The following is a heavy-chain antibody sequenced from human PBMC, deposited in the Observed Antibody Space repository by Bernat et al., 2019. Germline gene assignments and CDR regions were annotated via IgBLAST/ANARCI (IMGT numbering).Heavy chain of an antibody. D-gene: IGHD3-3*01. Sequence: EVQLVESGGGLVQPGGSLRLSCAASGFTFSDHYMDWVRQAPGKGLEWVGRTRNKANSYTTEYAASVKGRFTISRDDSKNSLYLQMNSLKTEDTAVYYCARDRAILEGKDIYWYFDLWGRGTLVTVSS. CDR1: GFTFSDHY. CDR3: ARDRAILEGKDIYWYFDL. J-gene: IGHJ2*01. CDR2: TRNKANSYTT. V-gene: IGHV3-72*01.